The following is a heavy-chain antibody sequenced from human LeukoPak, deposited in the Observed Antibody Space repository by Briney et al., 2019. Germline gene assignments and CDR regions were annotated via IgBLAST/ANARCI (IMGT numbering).Heavy chain of an antibody. J-gene: IGHJ4*02. CDR2: ISVSSSTK. CDR3: ARDVGPTVQPTPIDY. D-gene: IGHD4-17*01. CDR1: GFTSCSYS. V-gene: IGHV3-48*02. Sequence: GGSLRLSCAPSGFTSCSYSMISVRDAPGEGRECVSYISVSSSTKYYADSVNGRFTISRNNAKNSLYLRMNSLRDEDTAVYYCARDVGPTVQPTPIDYWGQGTLVTVSS.